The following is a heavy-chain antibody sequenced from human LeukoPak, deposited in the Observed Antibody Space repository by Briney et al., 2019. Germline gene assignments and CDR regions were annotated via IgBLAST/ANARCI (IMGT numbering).Heavy chain of an antibody. CDR1: GFTFSSCA. V-gene: IGHV3-7*03. CDR2: IKQDGSEK. Sequence: PGGSLRLSCAASGFTFSSCAMSWVRQAPGKGLEWVANIKQDGSEKYYVDSVKGRFTISRDNAKNSLYLQMNSLRAEDTAVYYCAKSNSGWPEVGDYWGQGTLVTVSS. D-gene: IGHD6-19*01. J-gene: IGHJ4*02. CDR3: AKSNSGWPEVGDY.